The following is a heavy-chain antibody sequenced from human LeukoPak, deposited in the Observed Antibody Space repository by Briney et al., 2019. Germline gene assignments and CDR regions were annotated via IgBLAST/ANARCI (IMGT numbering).Heavy chain of an antibody. Sequence: GGSLRLSCAVSGFTFSRFAMSWVRQAPGKGLEWVSSISNSGDKTFYADSVKGRFTISRDNSKNTLSLQMNSLRAEDTAIYYCAKRVDYSGKYYFDYWGRGTQVTVSS. CDR3: AKRVDYSGKYYFDY. V-gene: IGHV3-23*01. J-gene: IGHJ4*02. CDR2: ISNSGDKT. D-gene: IGHD1-26*01. CDR1: GFTFSRFA.